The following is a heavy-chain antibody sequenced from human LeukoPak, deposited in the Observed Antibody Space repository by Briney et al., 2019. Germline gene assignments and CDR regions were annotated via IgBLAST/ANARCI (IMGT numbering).Heavy chain of an antibody. V-gene: IGHV3-23*01. Sequence: GGSLRLSCAASGFTFSSYAMSWVRQAPGKGLEWVSAISGSGGNTYYADSVKGRITISRDNSKNTLYLQMNSLRAEDTAVYYCARGNYDSSGYYTDAFDIWGQGTMVTVSS. CDR2: ISGSGGNT. CDR1: GFTFSSYA. D-gene: IGHD3-22*01. CDR3: ARGNYDSSGYYTDAFDI. J-gene: IGHJ3*02.